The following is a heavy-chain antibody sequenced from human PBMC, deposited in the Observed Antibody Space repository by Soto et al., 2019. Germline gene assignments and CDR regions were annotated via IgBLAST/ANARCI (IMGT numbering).Heavy chain of an antibody. CDR1: GGTFSSYA. Sequence: QVQLVQSGAEVKKPGSSMKVSCKASGGTFSSYAISWVRQAPGQGLEWMGGIIPIFGTANYAQKFQGRVTITADESTSTAYMELSSLRSEDTAVYYCAREGVEMATINWFDPWGQGTLVTVSS. J-gene: IGHJ5*02. D-gene: IGHD5-12*01. V-gene: IGHV1-69*01. CDR3: AREGVEMATINWFDP. CDR2: IIPIFGTA.